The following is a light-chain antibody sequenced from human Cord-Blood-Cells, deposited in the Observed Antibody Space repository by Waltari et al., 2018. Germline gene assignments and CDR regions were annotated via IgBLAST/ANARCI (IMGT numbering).Light chain of an antibody. CDR2: AAS. V-gene: IGKV1D-8*01. J-gene: IGKJ2*03. Sequence: VIWMTQSPSLLSASTGDRVTISCRMRQGISIYLAWYQQKPGKAPELLIYAASTSQSGVRSRFSGSGSGADFTRTISCLQSEDFATYYCQQYYSFPYSFGQGTKLEIK. CDR1: QGISIY. CDR3: QQYYSFPYS.